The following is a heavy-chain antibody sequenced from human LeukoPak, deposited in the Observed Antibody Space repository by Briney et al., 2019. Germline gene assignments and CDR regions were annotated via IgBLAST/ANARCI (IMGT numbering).Heavy chain of an antibody. V-gene: IGHV3-23*01. J-gene: IGHJ4*02. Sequence: PGGSLRLSCAASGFTFSSYAMSWVRQAPGKGLEWVSAISGSGGSTYYADSVKGRFTISRDNSKNTLYLQMNSLRAEDTAVYYCAKYRGGSPIGGDFVYWGQGTLVTVSS. D-gene: IGHD3-10*01. CDR3: AKYRGGSPIGGDFVY. CDR1: GFTFSSYA. CDR2: ISGSGGST.